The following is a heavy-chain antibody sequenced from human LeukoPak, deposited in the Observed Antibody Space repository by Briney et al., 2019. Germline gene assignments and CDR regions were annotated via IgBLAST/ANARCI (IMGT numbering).Heavy chain of an antibody. J-gene: IGHJ5*02. CDR3: ARDDKAAGTSWFDP. V-gene: IGHV4-59*01. D-gene: IGHD6-13*01. CDR1: GGSFSGYY. Sequence: SETLSLTCAVYGGSFSGYYWSWIRQPPGKGLEWIGYIYYSGSTNYNPSLKSRVTISVDTSKNQFSLKLSSVTAADTAVYYCARDDKAAGTSWFDPWGQGTLVTVSS. CDR2: IYYSGST.